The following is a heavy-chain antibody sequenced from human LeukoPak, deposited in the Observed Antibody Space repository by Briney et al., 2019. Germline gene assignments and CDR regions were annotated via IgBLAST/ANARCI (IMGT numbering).Heavy chain of an antibody. CDR2: ISSSGNYI. CDR1: GFTFNRYN. J-gene: IGHJ6*04. Sequence: GGSLRLSCAASGFTFNRYNINWVRQAPGKGLEWVSSISSSGNYIYYADSVKGRFTLSRDNAKNSLYLQMNSLRAEDTAVYYCAELGITMIGGFWGKGTTVTISS. CDR3: AELGITMIGGF. D-gene: IGHD3-10*01. V-gene: IGHV3-21*01.